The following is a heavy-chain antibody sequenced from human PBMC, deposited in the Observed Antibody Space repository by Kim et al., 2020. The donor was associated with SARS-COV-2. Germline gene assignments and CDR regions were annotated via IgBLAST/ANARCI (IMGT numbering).Heavy chain of an antibody. Sequence: ASVKVSCKASGYTFTGYYIHWVRQAPGQGLEWMGWADPSNGDTNYAQKFTVRVKMTTDMSFSEAFLALTRLRSDDPAIYYCGRGRNKMREGSFALQFWGQ. CDR2: ADPSNGDT. CDR3: GRGRNKMREGSFALQF. CDR1: GYTFTGYY. V-gene: IGHV1-2*02. J-gene: IGHJ1*01. D-gene: IGHD3-10*01.